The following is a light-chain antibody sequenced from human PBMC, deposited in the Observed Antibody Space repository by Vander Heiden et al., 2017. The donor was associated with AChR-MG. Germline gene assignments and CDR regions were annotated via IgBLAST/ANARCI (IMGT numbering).Light chain of an antibody. J-gene: IGKJ2*01. V-gene: IGKV3-20*01. CDR1: QSVTSIY. CDR3: QHYGSSSYT. CDR2: NTS. Sequence: EIVFTQSPGTLSLSPGERATLSCRASQSVTSIYFAWYQQKPGQPPRLLIYNTSSRATGIPDRFSGSGSGTDFTLTISRLEPEDFAVYYCQHYGSSSYTFGQGTKLEI.